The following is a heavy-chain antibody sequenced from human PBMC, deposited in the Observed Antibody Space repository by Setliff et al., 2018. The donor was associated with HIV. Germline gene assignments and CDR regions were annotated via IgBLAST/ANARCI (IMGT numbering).Heavy chain of an antibody. CDR2: IRGSGDTT. CDR1: GFMFTSYA. CDR3: AREDSSWYGSLGY. D-gene: IGHD6-13*01. J-gene: IGHJ4*02. Sequence: GGSLRLSCAASGFMFTSYAMTWVRQAPGKGLEWVSTIRGSGDTTHYADFVKGRFTISRDNSENTLYLQMNSLRAEDMAVYYRAREDSSWYGSLGYWGQGTLVTVSS. V-gene: IGHV3-23*01.